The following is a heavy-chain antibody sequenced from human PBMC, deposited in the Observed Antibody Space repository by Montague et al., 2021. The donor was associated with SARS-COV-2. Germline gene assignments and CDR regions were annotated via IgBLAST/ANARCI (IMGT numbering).Heavy chain of an antibody. D-gene: IGHD2-2*01. J-gene: IGHJ1*01. CDR2: IWYDGSNK. CDR3: ARDVPPLVAPAAMHFQH. CDR1: GFTFSSYG. Sequence: SLRLSCAASGFTFSSYGMHWVRQAPGKGLEWVAVIWYDGSNKYYADSVKGRFTISRDNSKNTLYLQMNSLRAEDTAVYYCARDVPPLVAPAAMHFQHWGQGTLVTVSS. V-gene: IGHV3-33*01.